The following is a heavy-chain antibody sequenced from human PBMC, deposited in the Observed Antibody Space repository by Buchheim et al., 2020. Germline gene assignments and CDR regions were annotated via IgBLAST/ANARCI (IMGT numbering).Heavy chain of an antibody. CDR2: VCLTLAT. D-gene: IGHD6-19*01. J-gene: IGHJ4*02. Sequence: DVQLVESGGGLVMPGGSLTLSCVTSGFSFSLFGMTWVRQAHGKVQQWVATVCLTLATFYADLVEVRVTVSRANASGSVYLQLNSLTREDTAVYVSARDFSGWSRDDGGQGTL. CDR3: ARDFSGWSRDD. V-gene: IGHV3-21*01. CDR1: GFSFSLFG.